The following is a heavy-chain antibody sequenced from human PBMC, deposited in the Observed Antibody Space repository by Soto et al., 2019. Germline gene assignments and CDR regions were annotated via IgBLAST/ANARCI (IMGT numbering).Heavy chain of an antibody. V-gene: IGHV1-2*02. CDR1: GYTFTGYY. Sequence: ASVKVSCKASGYTFTGYYMHWVRRAPGQGLEWMGWINPKSGGTNYAQKFQGRVTMTRDTSISTAYMELTRLRSDDTAVYYCARFSTGGYGMDVWGQGTTVTVSS. J-gene: IGHJ6*02. D-gene: IGHD3-3*02. CDR3: ARFSTGGYGMDV. CDR2: INPKSGGT.